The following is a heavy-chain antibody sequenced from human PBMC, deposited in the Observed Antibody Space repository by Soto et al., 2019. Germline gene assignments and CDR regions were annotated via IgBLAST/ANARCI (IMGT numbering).Heavy chain of an antibody. CDR3: AKLGVSNGGR. V-gene: IGHV3-9*01. D-gene: IGHD1-1*01. CDR1: GFTFDDYA. CDR2: ISWNSGSI. J-gene: IGHJ4*02. Sequence: PGGSLRLSCAASGFTFDDYAMHWVRQAPGKGLEWVSGISWNSGSIGYADSVKGRFTISRDNAKNSPYLQMNSLRAEDTALYYCAKLGVSNGGRWGQGPLVTASS.